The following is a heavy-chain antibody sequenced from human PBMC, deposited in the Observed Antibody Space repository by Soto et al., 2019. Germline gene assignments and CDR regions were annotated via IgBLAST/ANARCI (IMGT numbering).Heavy chain of an antibody. J-gene: IGHJ5*02. CDR2: ISYDGSNK. CDR1: GFTFSSYG. D-gene: IGHD3-10*01. CDR3: AKDVSTMVRGVITPPWFDP. V-gene: IGHV3-30*18. Sequence: HPGGSLRLSCAASGFTFSSYGMHWVRQAPGKGLEWVAVISYDGSNKYYADSVKGRFTISRDNSKNTLYLQMNSLRAEDTAVYYCAKDVSTMVRGVITPPWFDPWGQGT.